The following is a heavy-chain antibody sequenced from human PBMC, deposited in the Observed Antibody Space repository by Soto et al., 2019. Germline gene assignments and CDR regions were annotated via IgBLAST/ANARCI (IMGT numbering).Heavy chain of an antibody. CDR2: INPSGGST. CDR3: ARDATASGVINWFDP. J-gene: IGHJ5*02. D-gene: IGHD1-26*01. CDR1: GYTFTSYY. Sequence: ASVKVSCKASGYTFTSYYMHWVRQAPGQGLEWMGIINPSGGSTSYAQKFQGRVTMTRDTSASTVHMELSSLRSEDTAAYYCARDATASGVINWFDPWGQGTLVTVS. V-gene: IGHV1-46*01.